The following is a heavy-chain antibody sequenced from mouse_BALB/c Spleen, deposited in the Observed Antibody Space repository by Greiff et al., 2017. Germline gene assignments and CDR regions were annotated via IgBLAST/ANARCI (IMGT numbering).Heavy chain of an antibody. CDR3: ARDDGYRAY. CDR2: INSNGGST. D-gene: IGHD2-3*01. CDR1: GFTFSSYG. V-gene: IGHV5-6-3*01. Sequence: EVQGVESGGGLVQPGGSLKLSCAASGFTFSSYGMSWVRQTPDKRLELVATINSNGGSTYYPDSVKGRFTISRDNAKNTLYLQMSSLKSEDTAMYYCARDDGYRAYWGQGTLVTVSA. J-gene: IGHJ3*01.